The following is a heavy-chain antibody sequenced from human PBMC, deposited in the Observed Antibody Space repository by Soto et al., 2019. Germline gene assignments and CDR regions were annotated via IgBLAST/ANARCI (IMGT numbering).Heavy chain of an antibody. V-gene: IGHV1-8*02. CDR3: ARIVLDRRGLRAFDK. D-gene: IGHD6-6*01. CDR1: GYDFLNND. J-gene: IGHJ3*02. Sequence: QVQLLQSGAEVKQPGASVTVSCKASGYDFLNNDINWVRQAPGQGLEWMGWMNPASGNTGFARKFEDRVAMTRSTSISTAYMDLGSPTSEDTAVYYCARIVLDRRGLRAFDKWGQGTLVTVSS. CDR2: MNPASGNT.